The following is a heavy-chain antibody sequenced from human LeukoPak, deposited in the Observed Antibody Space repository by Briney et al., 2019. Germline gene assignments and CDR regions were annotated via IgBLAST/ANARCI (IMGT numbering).Heavy chain of an antibody. Sequence: GGSLRLSCAASGFTFSSYSMNWVRQAPGKGLEWVSSISSSSSYIYYADSVRGRFTISRDNANNSLYLQMNSLRAEDTAVYYCARSAAGYGLNWFDPWGQGTLVTVSS. CDR3: ARSAAGYGLNWFDP. V-gene: IGHV3-21*01. J-gene: IGHJ5*02. D-gene: IGHD6-13*01. CDR2: ISSSSSYI. CDR1: GFTFSSYS.